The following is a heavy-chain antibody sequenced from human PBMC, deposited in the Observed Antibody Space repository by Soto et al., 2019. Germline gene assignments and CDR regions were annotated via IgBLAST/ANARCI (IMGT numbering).Heavy chain of an antibody. V-gene: IGHV3-30-3*01. D-gene: IGHD6-13*01. Sequence: QVQLVESGGGVVQPGRSLRLSCVASGFTFSSYAMHWVRQAPGKGLEWVAVISYDGSNKYYADSVKGRFTISRDNSKNTLYLQMNSLRTEDTSVYYCARAVCSSWGFDYWGQGTLVTVSS. CDR3: ARAVCSSWGFDY. CDR2: ISYDGSNK. J-gene: IGHJ4*02. CDR1: GFTFSSYA.